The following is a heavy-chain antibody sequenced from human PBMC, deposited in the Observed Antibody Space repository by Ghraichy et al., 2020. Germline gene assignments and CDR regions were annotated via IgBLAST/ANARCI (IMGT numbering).Heavy chain of an antibody. J-gene: IGHJ2*01. D-gene: IGHD3-22*01. CDR2: INSDGSST. V-gene: IGHV3-74*01. Sequence: GGSLRLSCAASGFTFSDYWMHWVRQAPGKGLEWVSRINSDGSSTRYADSVKGRFTISRDNAKNTLYLQMKSLRAEDTAVYYCARDPLYYYDSTFLSRFFDLWGRGSLVTVSS. CDR1: GFTFSDYW. CDR3: ARDPLYYYDSTFLSRFFDL.